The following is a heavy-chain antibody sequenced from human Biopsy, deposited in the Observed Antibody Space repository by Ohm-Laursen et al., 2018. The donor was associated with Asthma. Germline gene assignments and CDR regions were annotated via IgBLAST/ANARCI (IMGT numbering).Heavy chain of an antibody. D-gene: IGHD3-10*01. V-gene: IGHV4-61*01. CDR1: GGSVSTGSYY. CDR2: IYYTGSD. J-gene: IGHJ6*02. Sequence: SQPLSLTCTVSGGSVSTGSYYWSWIRQPPGKGLEWLGYIYYTGSDNYNPSLKSRVTISVDTSKNQFSLRLNSVTAADTAVYYCARGPNYHGSGRAPIGMDVWGQGTTVTVSS. CDR3: ARGPNYHGSGRAPIGMDV.